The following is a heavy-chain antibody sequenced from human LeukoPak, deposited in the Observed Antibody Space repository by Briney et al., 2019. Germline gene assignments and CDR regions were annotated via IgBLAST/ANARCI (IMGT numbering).Heavy chain of an antibody. Sequence: PSETLSLTCTVSGGSISSSSYYWGWIRQPPGKGLEWIGSIYYSGSTYYNPSLKSRVTISVDTSKNQFSLKLSSVTAADTAVYYCARTEGAAAGLSGFDYWGQGTLVTVSS. CDR1: GGSISSSSYY. CDR2: IYYSGST. CDR3: ARTEGAAAGLSGFDY. V-gene: IGHV4-39*07. J-gene: IGHJ4*02. D-gene: IGHD6-13*01.